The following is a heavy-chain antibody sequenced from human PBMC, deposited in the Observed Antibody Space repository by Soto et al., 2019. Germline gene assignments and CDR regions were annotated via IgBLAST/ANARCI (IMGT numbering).Heavy chain of an antibody. V-gene: IGHV3-48*02. Sequence: GGSLRLSCAASGFTFSAYSVNWVRQAPGKGLEWVSYISSGSKTIYYAESVKGRFTVSRDNARNSQYLQMNSLRDEGTAVYYCAREDILGVRSFDYWGQGTLVTVSS. J-gene: IGHJ4*02. CDR1: GFTFSAYS. D-gene: IGHD3-9*01. CDR3: AREDILGVRSFDY. CDR2: ISSGSKTI.